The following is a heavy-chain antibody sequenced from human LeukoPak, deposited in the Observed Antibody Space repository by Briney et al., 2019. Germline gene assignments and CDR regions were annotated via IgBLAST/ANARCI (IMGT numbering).Heavy chain of an antibody. CDR2: ISSSSYI. J-gene: IGHJ6*03. CDR1: GFTFSSYS. CDR3: ARAYSSSSTPYYYYYMDV. V-gene: IGHV3-21*01. Sequence: PGGSLRLSCAASGFTFSSYSMNWVRQAPGKGLEWVSSISSSSYIYYADSVKGRFTISRDNAKNSLYLQMNSPRAEDTAVYYCARAYSSSSTPYYYYYMDVWGKGTTVTVSS. D-gene: IGHD6-6*01.